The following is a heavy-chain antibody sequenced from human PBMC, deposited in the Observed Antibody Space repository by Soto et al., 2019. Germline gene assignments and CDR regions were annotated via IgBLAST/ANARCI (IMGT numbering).Heavy chain of an antibody. CDR2: IIPILGIA. D-gene: IGHD3-22*01. CDR3: AVPSSGDAFDI. V-gene: IGHV1-69*02. Sequence: QVQLVQSGAEVKKPGSSVKVSCKASGGTFSSYTISWVRQAPGQGLEWMGRIIPILGIANYAQKFQGRFTITADKSTSTAYMELSSLRSEDTAVYYCAVPSSGDAFDIWGQGTMVTVAS. CDR1: GGTFSSYT. J-gene: IGHJ3*02.